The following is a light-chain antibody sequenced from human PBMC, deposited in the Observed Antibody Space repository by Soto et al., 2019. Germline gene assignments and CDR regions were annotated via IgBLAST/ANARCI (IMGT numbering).Light chain of an antibody. CDR3: QKYNSAGT. CDR1: QSVSSN. Sequence: EIVMTQSPATLSVSPGERATLSCRASQSVSSNLAWYQQKPGQAPRLLIYGASTRATGIPARFSGSGSGTEFTLTISSLQPEDVATYYCQKYNSAGTFGPGTKVDIK. J-gene: IGKJ3*01. CDR2: GAS. V-gene: IGKV3-15*01.